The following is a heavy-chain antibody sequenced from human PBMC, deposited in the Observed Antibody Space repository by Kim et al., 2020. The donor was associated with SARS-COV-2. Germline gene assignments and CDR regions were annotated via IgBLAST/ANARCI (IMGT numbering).Heavy chain of an antibody. CDR2: ISGDGSST. CDR1: GFTFSSYW. Sequence: GGSLRLSCAASGFTFSSYWMHWVRQAPGKGLVWVSRISGDGSSTTYADSVKGRFTTSRDNAKNTLYLQMSSLRAEDTAVYYCAGEPDYLGHSDFHYWGQGTLVTVSS. CDR3: AGEPDYLGHSDFHY. V-gene: IGHV3-74*01. D-gene: IGHD7-27*01. J-gene: IGHJ4*02.